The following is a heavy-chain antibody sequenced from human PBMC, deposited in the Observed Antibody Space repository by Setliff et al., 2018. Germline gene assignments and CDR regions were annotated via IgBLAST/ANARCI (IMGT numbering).Heavy chain of an antibody. Sequence: SETLSLTCTVSGGSISSSSYYWGWIRQPPGKGLEWIGSIYYSGSANYNPSLKSRVTISVDTSKNQFSLKLNSVTAADMAVYYCAREQWLDPPGYYYMDVWAKGTTVTVSS. CDR3: AREQWLDPPGYYYMDV. J-gene: IGHJ6*03. CDR2: IYYSGSA. D-gene: IGHD6-19*01. V-gene: IGHV4-39*07. CDR1: GGSISSSSYY.